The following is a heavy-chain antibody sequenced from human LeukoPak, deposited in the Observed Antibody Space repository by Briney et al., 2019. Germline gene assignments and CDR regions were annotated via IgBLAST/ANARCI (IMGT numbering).Heavy chain of an antibody. D-gene: IGHD3-22*01. Sequence: ASVKVSCKASGYTFTGYYMHWVRQVPGQGLEWMGWINPNSGGANYAQTLQGRVTMTRDTSISIVYMELSGLRTDDTAVYYCARVLRYDDSSGYYAYWGQGTLVTVSS. CDR3: ARVLRYDDSSGYYAY. J-gene: IGHJ4*02. V-gene: IGHV1-2*02. CDR2: INPNSGGA. CDR1: GYTFTGYY.